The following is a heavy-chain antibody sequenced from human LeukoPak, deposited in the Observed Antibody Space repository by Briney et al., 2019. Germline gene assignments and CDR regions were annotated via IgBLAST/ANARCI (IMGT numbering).Heavy chain of an antibody. J-gene: IGHJ4*02. CDR1: GGSISSSSYY. Sequence: SETLSLTCTVSGGSISSSSYYWGWIRQPPGKGLEWIGSIYYSGSTYYNPSLQSRVTISVDTSKNQFSLKLSSVTAADTAVYYCARSLSRWLQRYYFDYWGQGTLVTVSS. D-gene: IGHD5-24*01. CDR3: ARSLSRWLQRYYFDY. CDR2: IYYSGST. V-gene: IGHV4-39*07.